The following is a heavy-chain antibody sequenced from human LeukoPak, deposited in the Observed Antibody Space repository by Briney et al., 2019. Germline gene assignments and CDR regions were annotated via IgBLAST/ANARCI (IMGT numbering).Heavy chain of an antibody. V-gene: IGHV4-59*02. CDR3: ARKRSFDL. CDR1: GDSVSSYY. J-gene: IGHJ4*02. CDR2: IYYSESA. D-gene: IGHD3-9*01. Sequence: SETLSLTCTVSGDSVSSYYWSWIRQPPGKRLEWIGCIYYSESATYNPSLKSRVTISLDTSKNQFFLKLSSVTAADTAVYYCARKRSFDLWGQGTLVTASA.